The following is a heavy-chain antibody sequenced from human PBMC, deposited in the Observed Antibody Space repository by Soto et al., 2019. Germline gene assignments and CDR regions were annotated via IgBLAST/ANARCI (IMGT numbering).Heavy chain of an antibody. CDR2: IYYSGST. J-gene: IGHJ5*02. D-gene: IGHD1-1*01. CDR1: GGSISSYY. Sequence: SETLSLTCTVSGGSISSYYWSWIRQPPGKGLEWIGYIYYSGSTNYNPSLKNRVTISVDTSKNQFSLQLSSVTAADTAVYYCARLFWNDPTSEWFDPWGQGTLVTVSS. CDR3: ARLFWNDPTSEWFDP. V-gene: IGHV4-59*01.